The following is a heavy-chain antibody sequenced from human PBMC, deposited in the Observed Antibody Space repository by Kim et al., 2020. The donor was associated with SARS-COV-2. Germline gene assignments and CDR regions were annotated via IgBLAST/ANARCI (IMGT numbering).Heavy chain of an antibody. D-gene: IGHD2-21*02. J-gene: IGHJ6*03. V-gene: IGHV1-8*01. CDR3: ARGGDRDYYYYMDV. Sequence: QKFQGRVTMTRNTSISTAYMELSSLRSEDTAVYYCARGGDRDYYYYMDVWGKGTTVTVSS.